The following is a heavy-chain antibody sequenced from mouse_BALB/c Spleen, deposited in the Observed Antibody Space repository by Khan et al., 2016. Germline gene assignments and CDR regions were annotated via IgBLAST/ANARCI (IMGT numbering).Heavy chain of an antibody. CDR2: IDPANGNT. CDR3: ARSHYGSSYGYAMDY. J-gene: IGHJ4*01. Sequence: VQLQQPGAELVKPGASVKLSCTASGFNIKDTYMHWVKQRPEQGLEWIGRIDPANGNTKYDPKFQGKATITADTSSNTAYLQLSSLTSEDTAVYYCARSHYGSSYGYAMDYWGQGTSVTVSS. V-gene: IGHV14-3*02. D-gene: IGHD1-1*01. CDR1: GFNIKDTY.